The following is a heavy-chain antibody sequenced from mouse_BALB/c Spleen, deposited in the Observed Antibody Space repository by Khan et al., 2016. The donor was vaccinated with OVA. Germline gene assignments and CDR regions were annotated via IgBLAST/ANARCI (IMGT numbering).Heavy chain of an antibody. CDR2: ISYSGNT. CDR1: GYSITSEFA. J-gene: IGHJ3*01. CDR3: ARKDYFDYDPFPY. D-gene: IGHD2-4*01. Sequence: EVQLVESGPGLVKPSQSLSLTCTVTGYSITSEFAWYWIRQFPGNKLEWMGYISYSGNTRYNPSLKSLTSITRDTSRKQFFLSFNSVTTEDTATYYCARKDYFDYDPFPYWGQGTLVTVSA. V-gene: IGHV3-2*02.